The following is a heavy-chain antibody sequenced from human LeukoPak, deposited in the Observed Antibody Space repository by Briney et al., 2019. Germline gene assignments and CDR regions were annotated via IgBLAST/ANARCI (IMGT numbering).Heavy chain of an antibody. CDR2: MNPNSGNT. CDR3: ARGPAPQYGSGSSWFDP. J-gene: IGHJ5*02. D-gene: IGHD3-10*01. Sequence: ASVKVSCKASGYTFSSYDMNWVRQATGQGLEWMGWMNPNSGNTGFAQKFQGRVTMTRNTSISTAYMELSSLRSEDTAVYYCARGPAPQYGSGSSWFDPWGQGTLVTVSS. V-gene: IGHV1-8*01. CDR1: GYTFSSYD.